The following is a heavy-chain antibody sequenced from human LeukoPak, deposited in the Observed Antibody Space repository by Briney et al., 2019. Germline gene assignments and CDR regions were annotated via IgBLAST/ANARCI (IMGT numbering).Heavy chain of an antibody. J-gene: IGHJ4*02. CDR3: ARRYCSSTDCLFDY. Sequence: GGCLRLSCAASGFTFSNYDMNWVREAPGKGLEWVSHISSGGSIKYYADSLKGRFPISRDNAKNSLYLQMNSLRAEDTAVYYCARRYCSSTDCLFDYWGQGTLVTVSS. D-gene: IGHD2-2*01. CDR1: GFTFSNYD. CDR2: ISSGGSIK. V-gene: IGHV3-48*03.